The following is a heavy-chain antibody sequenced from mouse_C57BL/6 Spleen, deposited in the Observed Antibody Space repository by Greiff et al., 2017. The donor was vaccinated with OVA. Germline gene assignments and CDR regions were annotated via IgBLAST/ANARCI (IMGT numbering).Heavy chain of an antibody. D-gene: IGHD2-1*01. Sequence: VQLQQSGAELVRPGSSVKLSCKASGYTFTSYWMHWVKQRPIQGLEWIGNIDPSDSETHYNQKFKDKATLTVDKSSSTAYMQLSSLTSEDSAVYYCASGNYGAMDYWGQGTSVTVSS. J-gene: IGHJ4*01. CDR1: GYTFTSYW. V-gene: IGHV1-52*01. CDR3: ASGNYGAMDY. CDR2: IDPSDSET.